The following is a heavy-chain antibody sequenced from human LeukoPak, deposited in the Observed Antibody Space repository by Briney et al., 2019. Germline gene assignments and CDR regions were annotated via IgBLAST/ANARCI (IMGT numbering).Heavy chain of an antibody. D-gene: IGHD6-19*01. CDR3: AKVPQPYSIGWYFDY. J-gene: IGHJ4*02. Sequence: GGSLRLSCAASGFTFSSYGMSWVRQAPGKGLEWVSAISGSGGSTYYADSVKGRFTISRDNSKNTLYLQMNSLRAEDTAVYYCAKVPQPYSIGWYFDYWGQGTLVTVSS. V-gene: IGHV3-23*01. CDR2: ISGSGGST. CDR1: GFTFSSYG.